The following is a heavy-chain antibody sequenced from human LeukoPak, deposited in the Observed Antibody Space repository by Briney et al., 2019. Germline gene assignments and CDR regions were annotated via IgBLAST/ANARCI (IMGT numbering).Heavy chain of an antibody. CDR2: ISYNGNT. D-gene: IGHD3-10*01. V-gene: IGHV4-31*02. J-gene: IGHJ1*01. Sequence: PSETLSLTCTASGCSISNGGMNWSWIRQHPGKGLEWIGYISYNGNTYYNPSLKTRLTISVDTSQNQFCLNVSSVTAADTAVYYCARLDLNLVRGVQLWGQGTLVTVSS. CDR3: ARLDLNLVRGVQL. CDR1: GCSISNGGMN.